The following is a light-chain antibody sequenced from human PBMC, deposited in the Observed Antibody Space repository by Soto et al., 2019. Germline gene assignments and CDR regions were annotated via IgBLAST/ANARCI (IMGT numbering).Light chain of an antibody. Sequence: IVCTHSPGTLSLSPWARATLSCNAIQSVSSSYLAWYQQKPGQAHRLLIYGAYSRATGIPDRFSGSGSGTDFTLTISRLEPEDFAVYYCQQYGSSLSWTFGQGTKVDIK. CDR2: GAY. CDR3: QQYGSSLSWT. V-gene: IGKV3-20*01. J-gene: IGKJ1*01. CDR1: QSVSSSY.